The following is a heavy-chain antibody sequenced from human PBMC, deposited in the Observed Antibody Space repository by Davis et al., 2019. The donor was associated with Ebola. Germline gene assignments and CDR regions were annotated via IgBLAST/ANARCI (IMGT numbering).Heavy chain of an antibody. V-gene: IGHV4-34*01. J-gene: IGHJ6*02. CDR3: ARGGGYGGYGMDV. D-gene: IGHD6-25*01. CDR1: GVSFRGYY. CDR2: INHSGST. Sequence: MPSDTLSLTCAVYGVSFRGYYWNWIRQPPGKGLEWIGEINHSGSTNYNPSLKSRVTMSVDTSKNQFSLRVRSVTAADTAGYYCARGGGYGGYGMDVWGQGTTVTVSS.